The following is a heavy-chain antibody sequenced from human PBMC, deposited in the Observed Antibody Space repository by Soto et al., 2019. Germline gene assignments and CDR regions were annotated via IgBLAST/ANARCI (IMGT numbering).Heavy chain of an antibody. J-gene: IGHJ5*02. V-gene: IGHV1-69*05. CDR3: ARLLIVGATKGGDWFDP. CDR1: GGTFSSYA. CDR2: IIPIFGTA. Sequence: SVKVSCKASGGTFSSYAISWVRQAPGQGLEWMGGIIPIFGTANYAQKLQGRVTMTTDTSTSTAYMELRSLRSDDTAVYYCARLLIVGATKGGDWFDPWGQGTLVTVSS. D-gene: IGHD1-26*01.